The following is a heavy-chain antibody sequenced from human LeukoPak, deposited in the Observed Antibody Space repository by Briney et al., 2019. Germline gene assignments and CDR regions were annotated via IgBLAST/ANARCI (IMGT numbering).Heavy chain of an antibody. CDR2: ISGSGGST. J-gene: IGHJ4*02. V-gene: IGHV3-23*01. Sequence: PGGSLRLSCAASAFTFSSYGMSWVRQDPGKGLEWVSAISGSGGSTYYADSVKGRFTISRDNSKNTLYLQMNSLRAEDTAVYYCAKASAAAGRNYFDYWGQGPLVTVSS. D-gene: IGHD6-13*01. CDR1: AFTFSSYG. CDR3: AKASAAAGRNYFDY.